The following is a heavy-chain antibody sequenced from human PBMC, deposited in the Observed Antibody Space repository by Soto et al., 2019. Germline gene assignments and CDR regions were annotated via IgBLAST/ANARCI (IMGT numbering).Heavy chain of an antibody. CDR1: GGSFSGYY. Sequence: QVQLQQWGAGLLKPSETLSLSSAVYGGSFSGYYWSWIRQPPGKGLEWIGEINHSGSTNYNPSLKSRVIISVDTSKNQFSLKLSSVTAADTAVYYCARGGEGYCSSTSCPSEWFDPWGQGTLVTVSS. J-gene: IGHJ5*02. V-gene: IGHV4-34*01. D-gene: IGHD2-2*01. CDR2: INHSGST. CDR3: ARGGEGYCSSTSCPSEWFDP.